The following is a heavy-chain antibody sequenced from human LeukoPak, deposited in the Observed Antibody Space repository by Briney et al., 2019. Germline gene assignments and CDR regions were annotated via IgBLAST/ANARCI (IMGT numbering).Heavy chain of an antibody. CDR2: ISGSGGST. Sequence: GGSLRLSCAASGFTFSSYAMSWVRQAPGKGLEWVSAISGSGGSTYYADSVKGRFTISRDNSKNTLYLQMNSLRAEDTAVYYCARGPYYDFWSGYFDAFDIWGQGTMVTVSS. CDR1: GFTFSSYA. CDR3: ARGPYYDFWSGYFDAFDI. D-gene: IGHD3-3*01. V-gene: IGHV3-23*01. J-gene: IGHJ3*02.